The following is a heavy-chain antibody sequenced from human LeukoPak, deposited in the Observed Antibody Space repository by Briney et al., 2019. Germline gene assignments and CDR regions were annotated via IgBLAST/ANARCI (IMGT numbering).Heavy chain of an antibody. CDR3: ARGNDYGDYFDY. CDR2: TNPNSGGT. J-gene: IGHJ4*02. D-gene: IGHD4-17*01. V-gene: IGHV1-2*02. Sequence: ASVKVSCKASGYTCTGYYMHWVRQAPRQGLEWMGWTNPNSGGTNYAQKFQGRVTMTRDTSISTAYMELSRLRSDDTAVYYCARGNDYGDYFDYWGQGTLVTVSS. CDR1: GYTCTGYY.